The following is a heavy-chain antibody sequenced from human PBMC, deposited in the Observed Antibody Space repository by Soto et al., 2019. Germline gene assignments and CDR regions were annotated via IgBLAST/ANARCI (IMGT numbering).Heavy chain of an antibody. Sequence: VSVKVSCKASGYTFTSYYMHWVRQAPGQGLEWMGIINPSGGSTSYAQKFQGRVTMTRDTSTSTVYMELSSLRSEDTAVYYCARDYDRSGYPRYYFDYWGQGTLVTVSS. J-gene: IGHJ4*02. CDR1: GYTFTSYY. D-gene: IGHD3-22*01. CDR3: ARDYDRSGYPRYYFDY. V-gene: IGHV1-46*01. CDR2: INPSGGST.